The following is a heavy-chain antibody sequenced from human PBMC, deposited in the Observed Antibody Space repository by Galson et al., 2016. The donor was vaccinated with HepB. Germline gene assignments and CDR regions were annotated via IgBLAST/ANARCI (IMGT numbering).Heavy chain of an antibody. CDR3: GRGSSGYVYNFGAY. D-gene: IGHD5-24*01. J-gene: IGHJ4*02. CDR2: ISVSGDHV. Sequence: SLRLSCAASGLTLNNFVINWIRQAPGKGLEWVSGISVSGDHVYYADSVKGRLTIYRENSKNTVYLQMNSLRAEDTAVYYCGRGSSGYVYNFGAYWGQGTRVTGSS. V-gene: IGHV3-23*01. CDR1: GLTLNNFV.